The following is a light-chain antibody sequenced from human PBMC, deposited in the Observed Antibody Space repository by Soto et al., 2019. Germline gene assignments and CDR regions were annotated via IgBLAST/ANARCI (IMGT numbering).Light chain of an antibody. CDR1: ISDVGGYNY. CDR2: EVN. CDR3: SSYAGSSTYV. V-gene: IGLV2-8*01. J-gene: IGLJ1*01. Sequence: QSVLTQPPSASGSPGQSVTISCTGTISDVGGYNYVAWYQQHPGKAPKLMFYEVNKRPSGVPDRFSGSKSGSTASLTVSGLQAEDEADYYCSSYAGSSTYVFGTGTKVTVL.